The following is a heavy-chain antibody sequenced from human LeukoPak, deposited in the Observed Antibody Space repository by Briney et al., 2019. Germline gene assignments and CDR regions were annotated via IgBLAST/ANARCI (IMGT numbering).Heavy chain of an antibody. V-gene: IGHV3-23*01. D-gene: IGHD3-22*01. Sequence: GGSLRLSCAASGFTFSSYAMSRVRQAPGKGLEWVSAISGSGGSTYYADSVKGRFTISRDNSKNTLYLQMNSLRAEDTAVYYCAKGGGDIVVVITTVPLYWYFDLWGRGTLVTVSS. CDR3: AKGGGDIVVVITTVPLYWYFDL. CDR2: ISGSGGST. J-gene: IGHJ2*01. CDR1: GFTFSSYA.